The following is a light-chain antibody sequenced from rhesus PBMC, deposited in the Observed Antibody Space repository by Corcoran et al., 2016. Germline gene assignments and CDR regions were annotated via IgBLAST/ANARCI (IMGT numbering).Light chain of an antibody. V-gene: IGKV1-33*02. CDR3: PQHNSHPPT. CDR1: QGISNW. Sequence: DIQMTQSPSSLSASVGDRVTITCQASQGISNWLAWYQQKPGKAPKLLIYAASSLQSGVPSRFSGSGSGPDFTLTISSLQPEEFATYYCPQHNSHPPTFGQGTKVEIK. J-gene: IGKJ1*01. CDR2: AAS.